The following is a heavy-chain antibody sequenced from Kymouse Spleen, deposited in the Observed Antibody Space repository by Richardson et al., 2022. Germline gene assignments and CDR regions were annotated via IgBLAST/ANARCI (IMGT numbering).Heavy chain of an antibody. CDR2: ISYDGSNK. D-gene: IGHD3-3*01. J-gene: IGHJ4*02. CDR1: GFTFSSYG. V-gene: IGHV3-30*18. CDR3: AKSHYDFWSGYMGY. Sequence: QVQLVESGGGVVQPGRSLRLSCAASGFTFSSYGMHWVRQAPGKGLEWVAVISYDGSNKYYADSVKGRFTISRDNSKNTLYLQMNSLRAEDTAVYYCAKSHYDFWSGYMGYWGQGTLVTVSS.